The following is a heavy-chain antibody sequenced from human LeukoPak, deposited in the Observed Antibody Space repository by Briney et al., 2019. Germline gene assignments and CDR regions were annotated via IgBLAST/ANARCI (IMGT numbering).Heavy chain of an antibody. CDR3: ARTYYDSGGNWFDP. V-gene: IGHV4-59*01. CDR1: GGSISSYY. J-gene: IGHJ5*02. D-gene: IGHD3-16*01. CDR2: IYYSGST. Sequence: SETLSLTCIVSGGSISSYYWSWIRQPPGKGLEWIAYIYYSGSTNYNPSLKSRVTISVDTSKNQFSLKLSSVTAADTAVYYCARTYYDSGGNWFDPWGQGTLVTVFS.